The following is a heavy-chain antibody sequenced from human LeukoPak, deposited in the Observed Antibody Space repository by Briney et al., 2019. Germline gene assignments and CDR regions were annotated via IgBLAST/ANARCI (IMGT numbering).Heavy chain of an antibody. CDR1: GFTFSSYS. V-gene: IGHV3-21*04. D-gene: IGHD2-2*01. CDR3: AKEPREYCSSTSCPNWFDS. J-gene: IGHJ5*01. CDR2: ISSSSSYI. Sequence: GGSLRLSCAASGFTFSSYSMNWVRQAPGKGLEWVSSISSSSSYIYYADSVKGRFTISRDNAKNSLYLQMNSLRAEDTAVYYCAKEPREYCSSTSCPNWFDSWGQGTLVTVSS.